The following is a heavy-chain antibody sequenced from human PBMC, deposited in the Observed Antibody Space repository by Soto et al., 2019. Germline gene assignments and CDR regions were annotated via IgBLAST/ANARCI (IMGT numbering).Heavy chain of an antibody. V-gene: IGHV3-48*04. CDR3: AKSSVWYPYFDS. CDR1: GFTFSSYS. J-gene: IGHJ4*02. Sequence: GGSLRLSCAASGFTFSSYSMNWVRQAPGKGLEWVSYISSSTIYYADSVKGRFTIFRDNAKNSLFLQMNSLRAEDTAIYYCAKSSVWYPYFDSWGQGTLVTVS. D-gene: IGHD6-13*01. CDR2: ISSSTI.